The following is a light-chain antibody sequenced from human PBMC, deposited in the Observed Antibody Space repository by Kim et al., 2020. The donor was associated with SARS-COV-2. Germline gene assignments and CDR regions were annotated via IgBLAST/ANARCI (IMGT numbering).Light chain of an antibody. Sequence: QSVTISCTGTSSDVGGYNYVSWYQQHPGKAPKLMIYDVSKRPSVVPDRFSGSKSGNTASLTISGLQAEDEADYYCCSYAGSYTLYVFGTGTKVTVL. CDR3: CSYAGSYTLYV. J-gene: IGLJ1*01. CDR2: DVS. CDR1: SSDVGGYNY. V-gene: IGLV2-11*01.